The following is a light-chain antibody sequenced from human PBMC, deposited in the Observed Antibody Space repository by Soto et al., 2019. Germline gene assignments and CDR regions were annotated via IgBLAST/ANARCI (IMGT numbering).Light chain of an antibody. J-gene: IGLJ1*01. CDR3: QSYDSSLYGYV. CDR2: ANS. V-gene: IGLV1-40*01. Sequence: QSALTQPASVSGSPGQSITISCAGSSSSIGAGYDVHWYQQLPGAAPKLLIYANSNRPSGVPDRFSGSKSGTSASLAITGLQAEDEADYYCQSYDSSLYGYVFGSGTKVTVL. CDR1: SSSIGAGYD.